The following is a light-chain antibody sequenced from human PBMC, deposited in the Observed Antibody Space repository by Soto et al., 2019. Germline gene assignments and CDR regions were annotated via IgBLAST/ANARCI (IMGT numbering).Light chain of an antibody. J-gene: IGKJ3*01. CDR3: QQYGASPFT. Sequence: EIVLTQSPGPLSLSPGESATLSCKASESIYINSFAWYYQKPGQPPRLLIYGASTRATGIPDRFSGSGSGTDCVLSIDRLEVEDSGIYYCQQYGASPFTVGPGTRVDIK. V-gene: IGKV3-20*01. CDR1: ESIYINS. CDR2: GAS.